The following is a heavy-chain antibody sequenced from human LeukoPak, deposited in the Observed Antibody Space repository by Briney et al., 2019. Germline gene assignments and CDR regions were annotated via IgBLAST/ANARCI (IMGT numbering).Heavy chain of an antibody. V-gene: IGHV3-30*04. Sequence: GGSLRLSCEASGFTFSTYPMHWVRQAPDKGLEWVAMISYHGSNEYYADSVKGRFTISRDNSKNTLYLQMNNPRVEDTAIYYCARVHDTTGYYHYFDSWGQGTLVTVSS. D-gene: IGHD3-9*01. CDR1: GFTFSTYP. CDR3: ARVHDTTGYYHYFDS. CDR2: ISYHGSNE. J-gene: IGHJ4*02.